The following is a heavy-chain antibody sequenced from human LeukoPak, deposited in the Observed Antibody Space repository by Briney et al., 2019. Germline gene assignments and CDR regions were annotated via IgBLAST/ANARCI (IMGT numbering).Heavy chain of an antibody. CDR1: GGTFSSYA. CDR3: ARGSSRSPRDAFDI. J-gene: IGHJ3*02. V-gene: IGHV1-69*05. CDR2: IIPIFGTA. Sequence: VASVKVSCKASGGTFSSYAISWVRQAPGQGLEWMGGIIPIFGTANYAQNFQGRVTMTRDMSTSTVYMELSSLKSEDTAVYYCARGSSRSPRDAFDIWGQGTMVTVSS.